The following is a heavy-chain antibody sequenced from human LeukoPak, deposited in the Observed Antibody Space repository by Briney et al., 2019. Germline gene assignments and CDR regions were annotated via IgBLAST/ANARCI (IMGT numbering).Heavy chain of an antibody. D-gene: IGHD1-1*01. CDR1: GGSISSSSYY. J-gene: IGHJ4*02. V-gene: IGHV4-39*07. Sequence: SETLSLTCTVSGGSISSSSYYWGWIRQPPGKGLEWIGEINHSGSTNYNPSLKSRVTISVDTSENQFSLKLSSVTAADTAVYYCARRGYNWNVGDYWGQGTLVTVSS. CDR3: ARRGYNWNVGDY. CDR2: INHSGST.